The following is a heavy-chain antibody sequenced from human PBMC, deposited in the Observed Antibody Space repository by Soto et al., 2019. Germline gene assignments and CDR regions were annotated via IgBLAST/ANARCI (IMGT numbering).Heavy chain of an antibody. V-gene: IGHV3-20*04. J-gene: IGHJ6*02. CDR3: ARGGLGGDYYYHYGMDV. CDR2: INWNGGST. CDR1: GFTFDDYG. Sequence: VQLVESGGGVVRPGGSLRLSCAASGFTFDDYGMSWVRQAPGKGLEWVSGINWNGGSTGYADSVKGRFTISRDNAKKSHYLHMNSLRVEDTALYYCARGGLGGDYYYHYGMDVWGQGTTVTVSS. D-gene: IGHD3-10*01.